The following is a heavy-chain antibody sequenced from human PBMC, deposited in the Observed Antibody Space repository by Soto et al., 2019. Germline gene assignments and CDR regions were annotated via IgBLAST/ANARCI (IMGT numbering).Heavy chain of an antibody. CDR1: GLTFSTYW. V-gene: IGHV3-74*01. CDR2: INSDGSST. CDR3: AGGRELVDTAMVQGR. Sequence: VVLVESGGGLVQPGGSLRLSCAASGLTFSTYWMHWVRQAPGKGLVWVSSINSDGSSTGYADSVKGRFTISRDNPKNALYVQMNSLRAEDTDVYYCAGGRELVDTAMVQGRWGQGTLVAVSS. D-gene: IGHD5-18*01. J-gene: IGHJ4*02.